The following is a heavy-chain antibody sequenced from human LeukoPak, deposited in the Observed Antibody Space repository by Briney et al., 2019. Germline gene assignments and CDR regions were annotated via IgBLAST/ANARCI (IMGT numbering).Heavy chain of an antibody. D-gene: IGHD5-24*01. V-gene: IGHV4-59*08. CDR1: GGSISGHY. CDR2: IHYGGIT. CDR3: GRHGDGYFSFDY. J-gene: IGHJ4*02. Sequence: SETLSLTCTVSGGSISGHYWSWIRQPPGKGLEWIGYIHYGGITHYSLSLKSRVTISVDTSKNQFSLRLSSVTAADTAVYYCGRHGDGYFSFDYWGQGTLVTVSS.